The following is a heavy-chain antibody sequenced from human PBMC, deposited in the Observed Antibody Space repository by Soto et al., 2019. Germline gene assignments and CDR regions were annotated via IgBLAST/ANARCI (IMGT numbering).Heavy chain of an antibody. D-gene: IGHD1-26*01. CDR3: ARDQGGRYYY. CDR2: ISAYNGTT. J-gene: IGHJ4*02. V-gene: IGHV1-18*01. Sequence: QVQLVQSGAEVKKPGASVKVSCKASGYTFTSYGISWVRQAPGQGLEWMGWISAYNGTTNYAQQIQGRVTMTTDTCSRSAYIELGTVGSDDTAVYYCARDQGGRYYYWGQGTLVTVSS. CDR1: GYTFTSYG.